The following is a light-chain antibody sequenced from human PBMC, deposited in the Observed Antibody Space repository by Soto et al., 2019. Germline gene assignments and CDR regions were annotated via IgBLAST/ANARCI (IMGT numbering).Light chain of an antibody. CDR2: GAS. CDR1: QSVSNY. J-gene: IGKJ1*01. V-gene: IGKV3-20*01. Sequence: EIVLTQSPGTLSLSPGERATLSCRARQSVSNYLAWYQQKPGQAPRLLIYGASSRATGIPDRFSGSGSGTDFTLTISRLEPEDFAVYYCQQYGGSPQTFGQGTKVDTK. CDR3: QQYGGSPQT.